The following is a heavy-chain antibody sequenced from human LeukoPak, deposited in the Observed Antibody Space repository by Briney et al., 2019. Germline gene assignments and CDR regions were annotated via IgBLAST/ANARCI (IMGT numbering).Heavy chain of an antibody. CDR2: IYYSGST. D-gene: IGHD4-17*01. Sequence: SETLSLTCTVSGGSISSGDYYWSWIRQPPGKGLEWIGYIYYSGSTYYNPSLKSRVTISVDASKNQFSLKLSSVTAADTAVYYCARDSYGDYVITDYWGQGTLVTVSS. V-gene: IGHV4-30-4*01. CDR1: GGSISSGDYY. CDR3: ARDSYGDYVITDY. J-gene: IGHJ4*02.